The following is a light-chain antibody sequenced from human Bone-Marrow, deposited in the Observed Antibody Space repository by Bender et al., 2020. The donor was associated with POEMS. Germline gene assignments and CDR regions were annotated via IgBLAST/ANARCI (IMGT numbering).Light chain of an antibody. V-gene: IGLV2-14*01. CDR3: NSYATSNSYV. CDR1: SSDVGGYKY. CDR2: DVN. J-gene: IGLJ1*01. Sequence: QSALTQPASVSGSPGQSITISCTGTSSDVGGYKYVAWYQQRPGKAPKLMIYDVNNRPSGASDRFSGSKSGNTASLTISGLQAEDEADYYCNSYATSNSYVFGTGTKVTVL.